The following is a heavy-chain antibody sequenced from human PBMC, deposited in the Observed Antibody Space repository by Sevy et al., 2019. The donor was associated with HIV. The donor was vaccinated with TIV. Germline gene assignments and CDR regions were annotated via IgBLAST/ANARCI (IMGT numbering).Heavy chain of an antibody. J-gene: IGHJ6*02. Sequence: GGSLRLSCAASGFTFNSYGMHWVRQAPGKGLEWVAVIWYDGSNKYYADSVKGRFTISRDNSKNTLYLQMNSLRAEDTAVYYCARDGESAGNYYGMDVWGQGTTVTVSS. D-gene: IGHD3-3*01. CDR2: IWYDGSNK. CDR3: ARDGESAGNYYGMDV. CDR1: GFTFNSYG. V-gene: IGHV3-33*01.